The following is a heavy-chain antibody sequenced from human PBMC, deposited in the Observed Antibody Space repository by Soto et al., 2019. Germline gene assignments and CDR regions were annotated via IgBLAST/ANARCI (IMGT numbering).Heavy chain of an antibody. Sequence: QVQLVQSGAEVKKPGASVKVSCKASGYTFTSYGISWVRQAPGQGLQWMGWISTYNGNTHYAQKFQGRVTMTTDTAASTAYMEVRSLRSDDTAVYYCVRVIWEYTSGLKTVGRMDVWGQGTTVTVSS. CDR1: GYTFTSYG. V-gene: IGHV1-18*04. CDR2: ISTYNGNT. CDR3: VRVIWEYTSGLKTVGRMDV. D-gene: IGHD6-19*01. J-gene: IGHJ6*02.